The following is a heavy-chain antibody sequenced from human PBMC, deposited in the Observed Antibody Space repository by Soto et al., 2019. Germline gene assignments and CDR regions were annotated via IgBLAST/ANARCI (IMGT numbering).Heavy chain of an antibody. V-gene: IGHV1-8*01. CDR2: INPNSGNI. D-gene: IGHD3-10*01. Sequence: SAKVSFKASGDTFTTYDINWVRQATGHGLEWMGWINPNSGNIGYAQRFQGRVTMTRDTAIRTAYMEVSSLRSDDTAVYYCARGRASGSYYLLDYWGQGTLVTVYS. J-gene: IGHJ4*02. CDR1: GDTFTTYD. CDR3: ARGRASGSYYLLDY.